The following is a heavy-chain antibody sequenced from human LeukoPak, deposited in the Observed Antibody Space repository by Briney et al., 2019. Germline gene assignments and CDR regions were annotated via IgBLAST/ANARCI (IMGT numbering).Heavy chain of an antibody. CDR3: AAMVRGVNFDY. CDR1: GFTFSSYA. CDR2: ISGSGGST. J-gene: IGHJ4*02. V-gene: IGHV3-23*01. Sequence: GGSLRLSCAASGFTFSSYAMSWVRQAPGKGLEWVSAISGSGGSTYYADSVKGRFTISRDNAKNSLYLQMNSLRAEDTAVYYCAAMVRGVNFDYWGQGTLVTVSS. D-gene: IGHD3-10*01.